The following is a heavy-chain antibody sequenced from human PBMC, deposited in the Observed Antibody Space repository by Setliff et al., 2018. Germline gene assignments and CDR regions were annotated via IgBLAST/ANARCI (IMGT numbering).Heavy chain of an antibody. Sequence: GESLKISCAASKFTFSDYGMHWVRQAPGKGLEWVANIKQDGSEKYYVDSVKGRFSISRDNAKNSLYLQMNSLRAEDTAVYYCARDPHFDSWGQGTLVTVSS. CDR1: KFTFSDYG. CDR2: IKQDGSEK. V-gene: IGHV3-7*01. J-gene: IGHJ4*02. CDR3: ARDPHFDS.